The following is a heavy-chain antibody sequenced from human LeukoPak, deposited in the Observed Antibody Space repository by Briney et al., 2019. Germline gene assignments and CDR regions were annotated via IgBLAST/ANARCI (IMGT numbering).Heavy chain of an antibody. J-gene: IGHJ4*02. CDR2: IYYIGST. D-gene: IGHD2-2*01. Sequence: SETLSLTCTVSGGSISSYYWSWIRQPPGKGLEWIGYIYYIGSTNYNPSLKGRVAISVDTSKTQFSLKLSSVTAADTAVYFCARRLIASSPYFDYWGQGTLVTVSS. CDR3: ARRLIASSPYFDY. V-gene: IGHV4-59*08. CDR1: GGSISSYY.